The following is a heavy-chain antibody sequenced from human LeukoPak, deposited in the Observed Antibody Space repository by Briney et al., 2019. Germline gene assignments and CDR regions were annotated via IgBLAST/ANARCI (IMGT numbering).Heavy chain of an antibody. V-gene: IGHV5-10-1*01. CDR3: ARGLYSGYYMSGY. J-gene: IGHJ4*02. D-gene: IGHD5-12*01. CDR1: GSSFSGFW. CDR2: IDPFDSNT. Sequence: KCGDPLHISGQGSGSSFSGFWINWAGRLPGKGLEWMGRIDPFDSNTHYSPSFEGHVSISADKSMSTAYLQWTGLKASDTAIYYCARGLYSGYYMSGYWGQGTRVTVSS.